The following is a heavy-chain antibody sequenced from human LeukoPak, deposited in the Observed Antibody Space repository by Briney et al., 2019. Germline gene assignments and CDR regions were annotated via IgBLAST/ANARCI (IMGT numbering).Heavy chain of an antibody. CDR3: AKDPLARLRFLEWLLFDY. Sequence: GGSLRLSCAASGFTFSSYGMHWVRQAPGKGLEWVAFIRYDGSNKYYADSVKGRFTISRDNSKNTLYLQINSLRAEDTAVYYCAKDPLARLRFLEWLLFDYWGQGTLVTVSS. V-gene: IGHV3-30*02. J-gene: IGHJ4*02. D-gene: IGHD3-3*01. CDR2: IRYDGSNK. CDR1: GFTFSSYG.